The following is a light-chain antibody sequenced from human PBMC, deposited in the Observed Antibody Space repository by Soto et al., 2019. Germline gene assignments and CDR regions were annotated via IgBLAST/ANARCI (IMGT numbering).Light chain of an antibody. CDR3: ATWEDSLDGSV. CDR1: NIGSKS. Sequence: SYELTQSPSVSVAPGQTATITCAGDNIGSKSVHWYQQKPGQAPVLVVYADTYRPSGIPERFSGSKSGTSASLAISGLQSEDEGDYYCATWEDSLDGSVFGGGTKLTVL. CDR2: ADT. J-gene: IGLJ2*01. V-gene: IGLV3-21*02.